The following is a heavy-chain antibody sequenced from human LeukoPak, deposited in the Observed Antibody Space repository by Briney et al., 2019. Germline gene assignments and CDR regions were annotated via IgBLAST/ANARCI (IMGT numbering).Heavy chain of an antibody. J-gene: IGHJ4*02. CDR1: GGSFSGYY. Sequence: PSETLSLTCAVYGGSFSGYYWSWIRQPPGKGLEWIGEINHSGSTNYNPSLKSRVTISVDTSKNQFSLKLSSVTAADTAVHYCARAHIVVVTATTSFFDYWGQGTLVTVSS. V-gene: IGHV4-34*01. D-gene: IGHD2-21*02. CDR2: INHSGST. CDR3: ARAHIVVVTATTSFFDY.